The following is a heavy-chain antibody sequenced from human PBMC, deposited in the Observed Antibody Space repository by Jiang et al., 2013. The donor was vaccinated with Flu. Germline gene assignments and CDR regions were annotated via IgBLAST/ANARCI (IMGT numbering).Heavy chain of an antibody. CDR1: GYIFNTHY. Sequence: SGAEVKKPGASVKVSCKASGYIFNTHYMHWVRQAPGQGLEWMGIINPSGGSTTYAQKFRGRVTMSRDTSTSTVHMELTRLRSDDTAVYYCARAPDYGSGWKYYFDYWGQGTLVTVSS. CDR3: ARAPDYGSGWKYYFDY. V-gene: IGHV1-46*02. J-gene: IGHJ4*02. CDR2: INPSGGST. D-gene: IGHD3-10*01.